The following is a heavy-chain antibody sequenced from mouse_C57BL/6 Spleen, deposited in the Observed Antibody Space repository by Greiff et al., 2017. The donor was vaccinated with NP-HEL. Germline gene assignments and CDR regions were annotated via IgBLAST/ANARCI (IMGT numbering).Heavy chain of an antibody. Sequence: EVKLLESGPGLVKPSQSLSLTCSVTGYSITSGYYWNWIRQFPGNKLEWMGYISYDGSNNYNPSLKNRISITRDTSKNQFFLKLNSVTTEDTATYYCAREGYYSKGDYWGQGTTLTVSS. CDR2: ISYDGSN. V-gene: IGHV3-6*01. CDR1: GYSITSGYY. J-gene: IGHJ2*01. CDR3: AREGYYSKGDY. D-gene: IGHD2-5*01.